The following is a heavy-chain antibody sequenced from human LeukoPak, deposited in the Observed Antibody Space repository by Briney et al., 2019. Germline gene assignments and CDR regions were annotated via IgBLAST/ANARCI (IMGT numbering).Heavy chain of an antibody. Sequence: VASVKVSCKASGGTFSSYAISWVRQAPGQGLEWMGGIIPIFGTANYAQKFQGRVTITADESTSTAYIELSSLRSEDTAVHYCARVPYLYYDFWSGYDYYYYGMDVWGQGTTVTVSS. D-gene: IGHD3-3*01. J-gene: IGHJ6*02. CDR1: GGTFSSYA. V-gene: IGHV1-69*13. CDR3: ARVPYLYYDFWSGYDYYYYGMDV. CDR2: IIPIFGTA.